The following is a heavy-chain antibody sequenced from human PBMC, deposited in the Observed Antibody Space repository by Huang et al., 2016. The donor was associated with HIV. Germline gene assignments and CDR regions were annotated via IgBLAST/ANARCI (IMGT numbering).Heavy chain of an antibody. D-gene: IGHD3-22*01. Sequence: QVQLVQSGAEVKKPGASVKVSCKASGYTFTDYGISWVRQAPGQGLAWVGVISTYNRHTDTSTSTAYMELRSLTSDDTAVYYCARDRGRHYYDTTGYRTYDGFDFWGRGTMVSVSS. J-gene: IGHJ3*01. CDR2: ISTYNR. CDR3: ARDRGRHYYDTTGYRTYDGFDF. V-gene: IGHV1-18*04. CDR1: GYTFTDYG.